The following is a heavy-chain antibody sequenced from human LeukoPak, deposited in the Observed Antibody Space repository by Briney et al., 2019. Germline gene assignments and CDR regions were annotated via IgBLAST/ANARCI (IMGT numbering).Heavy chain of an antibody. V-gene: IGHV3-74*01. Sequence: PGGSLRLSCAASGSTFSSYWMHWVRQAPGKGLVWVSRITSDATSTVYADSVKGRFTISRDNAKNTLYLQMNSLRAEDTAMYYCARVVQGALDIWGQGTMVTVSS. CDR3: ARVVQGALDI. CDR1: GSTFSSYW. CDR2: ITSDATST. J-gene: IGHJ3*02. D-gene: IGHD2-21*01.